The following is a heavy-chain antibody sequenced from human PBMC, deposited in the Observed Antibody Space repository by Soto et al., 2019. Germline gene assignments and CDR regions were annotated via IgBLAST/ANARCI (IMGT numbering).Heavy chain of an antibody. J-gene: IGHJ6*02. CDR3: ARTHGSGSYYLSHYYYYGMDV. CDR1: GGSISSGGYY. V-gene: IGHV4-31*03. D-gene: IGHD3-10*01. Sequence: QVQLQESGPGLVKPSQTLSLTCTVSGGSISSGGYYWSWIRQHPGKGLEWIGYIYYSGSTYYNPSLKRRVTISVDTSKNQFSLKLSSVTAADTAVYYCARTHGSGSYYLSHYYYYGMDVWGQGTTVTVSS. CDR2: IYYSGST.